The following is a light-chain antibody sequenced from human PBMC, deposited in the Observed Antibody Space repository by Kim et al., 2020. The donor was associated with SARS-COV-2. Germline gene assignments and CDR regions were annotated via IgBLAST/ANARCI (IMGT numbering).Light chain of an antibody. CDR1: SSDVCRYNY. CDR2: DVT. V-gene: IGLV2-14*01. Sequence: QSALTQPASVSGSPGQSITISCTGTSSDVCRYNYVSWYQQYPGKAPKLMIYDVTKRPSGVSDRFSGSKSGNTASLTISGLQAEDEADYYCSSSASSSTYVFGTGTKVTVL. J-gene: IGLJ1*01. CDR3: SSSASSSTYV.